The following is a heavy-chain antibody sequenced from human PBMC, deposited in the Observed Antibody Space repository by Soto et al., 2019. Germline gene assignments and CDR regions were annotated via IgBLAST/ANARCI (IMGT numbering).Heavy chain of an antibody. V-gene: IGHV1-2*02. CDR2: INPNSGGT. CDR3: ARIWFSSGWHFDY. J-gene: IGHJ4*02. D-gene: IGHD6-19*01. CDR1: GYTFTGYY. Sequence: ASVKVSCKASGYTFTGYYMHWVRQAPGQGLEWMGWINPNSGGTNYAQKFQARVTMTRDTSISTAYMELSRLRSDDTAVYYCARIWFSSGWHFDYWGQGTLVTVSS.